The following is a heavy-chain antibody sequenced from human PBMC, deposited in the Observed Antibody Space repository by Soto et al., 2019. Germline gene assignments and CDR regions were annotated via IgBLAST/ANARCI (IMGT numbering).Heavy chain of an antibody. CDR2: IYNSGRT. Sequence: SETLSLTCTVSGASISSDYWSWIRQPPGKGLEWIGYIYNSGRTNYSPSLKSRVTMSEDTSRNQFSLKLTSVTTADTAVYYCARAVFGTGTDYWGQGTLVTVSS. CDR3: ARAVFGTGTDY. CDR1: GASISSDY. D-gene: IGHD6-13*01. V-gene: IGHV4-59*01. J-gene: IGHJ4*02.